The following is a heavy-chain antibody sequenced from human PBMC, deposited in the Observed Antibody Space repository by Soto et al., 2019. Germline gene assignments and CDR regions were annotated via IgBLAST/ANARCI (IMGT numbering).Heavy chain of an antibody. V-gene: IGHV3-13*01. CDR2: IGTAGDT. J-gene: IGHJ6*02. CDR3: ARDAGYYGMDV. CDR1: GFTFSSYD. Sequence: GGSLRLSCAASGFTFSSYDMHWVRQATGKGLEWVSAIGTAGDTYYPGSVKGRFTISRENAKNSLYLQMNSLRAGDTAVYYCARDAGYYGMDVWGQGTTVNVSS. D-gene: IGHD3-10*01.